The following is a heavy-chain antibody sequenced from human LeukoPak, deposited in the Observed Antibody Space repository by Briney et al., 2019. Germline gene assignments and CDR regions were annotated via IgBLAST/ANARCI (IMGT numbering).Heavy chain of an antibody. CDR2: ISGSGGST. D-gene: IGHD2-15*01. V-gene: IGHV3-23*01. CDR1: GFTFSSYA. Sequence: GGSLRLSCAASGFTFSSYAMSWVRQAPGKGLEWVSAISGSGGSTYYADSVKGRFTISRDNSKNTLYLQMNSLRAEDTDVYYCPITPAVMDIVVYSWLAYWGQGTLVTVSS. CDR3: PITPAVMDIVVYSWLAY. J-gene: IGHJ4*02.